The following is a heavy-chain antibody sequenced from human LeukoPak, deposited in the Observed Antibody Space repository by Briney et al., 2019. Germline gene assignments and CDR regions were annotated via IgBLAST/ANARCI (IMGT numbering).Heavy chain of an antibody. CDR2: INHSGST. D-gene: IGHD3-10*01. Sequence: SETLSLTCAVYGGSFSGYYWSWIRQPPGKGLEWIGEINHSGSTNYNPSLKSRVTISVDTSKNQFSLKLSSVTAADTAVYYCAREISGLYAFDIWGQGTMVTVSS. J-gene: IGHJ3*02. CDR1: GGSFSGYY. CDR3: AREISGLYAFDI. V-gene: IGHV4-34*01.